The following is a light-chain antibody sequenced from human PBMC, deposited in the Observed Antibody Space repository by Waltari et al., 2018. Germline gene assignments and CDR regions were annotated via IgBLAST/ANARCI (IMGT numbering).Light chain of an antibody. V-gene: IGLV2-14*01. Sequence: QSALTQPASVSGSPGQSITIPCTGTSSDVGGYNYVSWYQQHPGKAPKLMIYDVSNRPSGVSNRFSGSKSGTTASLTISGLQAEDEADYYCSSYTSSSTWVFGGGTKVTVL. J-gene: IGLJ3*02. CDR3: SSYTSSSTWV. CDR2: DVS. CDR1: SSDVGGYNY.